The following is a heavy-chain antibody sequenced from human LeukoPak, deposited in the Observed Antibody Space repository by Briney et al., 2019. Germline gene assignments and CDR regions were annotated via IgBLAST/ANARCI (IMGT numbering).Heavy chain of an antibody. Sequence: PGGSLRLSCTGSGFPFNMFGTNWVRQAPGQGLEWVSGLSRGGETTNYADPVKGRFTVSRDTSKNMVFLQMNDLRPEDTAVYYCAKEQRIRHCSEGVCMEGYYFDYWGQGSLVTVSS. D-gene: IGHD2-8*01. V-gene: IGHV3-23*01. J-gene: IGHJ4*02. CDR2: LSRGGETT. CDR3: AKEQRIRHCSEGVCMEGYYFDY. CDR1: GFPFNMFG.